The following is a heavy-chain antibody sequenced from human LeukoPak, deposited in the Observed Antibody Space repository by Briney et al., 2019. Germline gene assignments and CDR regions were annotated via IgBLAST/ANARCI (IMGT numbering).Heavy chain of an antibody. CDR3: ARTLEDFSDAFDI. Sequence: SETLSLTCAVYGASLNGHYWSWIRQPPGKGLEWIGEGSDVGGTKYNPSLKSRVTISADTSKNQFSLQLNSVTPEDTAVYYCARTLEDFSDAFDIWGQGTMVTVSS. V-gene: IGHV4-34*01. J-gene: IGHJ3*02. CDR1: GASLNGHY. CDR2: GSDVGGT. D-gene: IGHD2/OR15-2a*01.